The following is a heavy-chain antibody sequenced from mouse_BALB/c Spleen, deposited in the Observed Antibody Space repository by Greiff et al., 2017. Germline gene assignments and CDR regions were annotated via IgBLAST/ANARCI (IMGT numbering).Heavy chain of an antibody. CDR3: ARDHGTGLDAMDY. CDR2: ISDGGSYT. J-gene: IGHJ4*01. D-gene: IGHD4-1*01. Sequence: EVQLVESGGGLVKPGGSLKLSCAASGFTFSDYYMYWVRQTPEKRLEWVATISDGGSYTYYPDSVKGRFTISRDNAKNNQYLQMNSLKSEDTAMYYCARDHGTGLDAMDYWGQGTSVTVSS. CDR1: GFTFSDYY. V-gene: IGHV5-4*02.